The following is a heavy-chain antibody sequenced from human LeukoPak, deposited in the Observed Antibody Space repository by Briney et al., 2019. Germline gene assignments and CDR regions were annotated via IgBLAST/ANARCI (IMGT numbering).Heavy chain of an antibody. CDR3: ARDLSGVTGYTYGRGIDY. D-gene: IGHD5-18*01. Sequence: GGSLSLSCTASGFTFGSYWMSWVRQAPGRGLEWVANIKKDGSEKYYVDSVKGRFTISRDNARTSLYLQMNSLRAEDTAVYYCARDLSGVTGYTYGRGIDYWGQGTLVTVSS. J-gene: IGHJ4*02. CDR1: GFTFGSYW. V-gene: IGHV3-7*01. CDR2: IKKDGSEK.